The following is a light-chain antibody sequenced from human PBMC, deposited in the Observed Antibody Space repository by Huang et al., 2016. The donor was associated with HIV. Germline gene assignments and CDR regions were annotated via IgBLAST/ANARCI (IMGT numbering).Light chain of an antibody. CDR1: QDMSNY. Sequence: DIQMTQSPSSLSASVGNRVTITCQASQDMSNYLNWYQQKPGKAPKLLIYDASNLETGVQSRFSGSGSGTDFTFTISSLQPEDIATYYCQQYDNLPYTFGQGTKLEIK. CDR2: DAS. V-gene: IGKV1-33*01. J-gene: IGKJ2*01. CDR3: QQYDNLPYT.